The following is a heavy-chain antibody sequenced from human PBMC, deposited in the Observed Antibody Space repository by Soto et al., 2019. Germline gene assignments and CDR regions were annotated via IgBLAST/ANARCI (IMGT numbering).Heavy chain of an antibody. CDR3: VIDPGCCRGGSSYAEYYFDY. J-gene: IGHJ4*02. CDR2: ISGSGGST. V-gene: IGHV3-23*01. Sequence: PGGSLRLSCAASGFTFSSYAMSWVRQAPGKGLEWVSAISGSGGSTYYADSVKGRFTISRDNSKNTLYLQMNSLTAEDTAVSYCVIDPGCCRGGSSYAEYYFDYWGQGTQVTVSS. CDR1: GFTFSSYA. D-gene: IGHD2-15*01.